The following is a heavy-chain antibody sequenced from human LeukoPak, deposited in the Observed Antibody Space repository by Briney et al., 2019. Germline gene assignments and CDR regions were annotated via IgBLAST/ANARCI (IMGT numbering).Heavy chain of an antibody. CDR3: ARAGYSSSDPFDY. J-gene: IGHJ4*02. CDR1: GGSISSYY. Sequence: SETLSLTCTVSGGSISSYYWSWIRQPPGKGLEWIGYIYYSGSTNYNPSLKSRVTISVDTSKNQFSLKLSSVTAADTAVYYCARAGYSSSDPFDYWGQGTLVTVSS. D-gene: IGHD6-13*01. CDR2: IYYSGST. V-gene: IGHV4-59*01.